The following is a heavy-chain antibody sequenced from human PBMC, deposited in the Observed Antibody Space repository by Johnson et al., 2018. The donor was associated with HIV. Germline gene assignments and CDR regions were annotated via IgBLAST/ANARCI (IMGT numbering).Heavy chain of an antibody. CDR1: GFTVSRNY. J-gene: IGHJ3*02. D-gene: IGHD5-18*01. V-gene: IGHV3-23*04. Sequence: VQLVESGGGLVQPGGSLRLSCAASGFTVSRNYMSWVRQAPGKGLEWVSAISGSGGSTYYADSVKGRFTISRDNSKNTLYLQMNSLRAEDTAVYYCAKERVTWSSRGDAFDIWGQGTMVTVSS. CDR2: ISGSGGST. CDR3: AKERVTWSSRGDAFDI.